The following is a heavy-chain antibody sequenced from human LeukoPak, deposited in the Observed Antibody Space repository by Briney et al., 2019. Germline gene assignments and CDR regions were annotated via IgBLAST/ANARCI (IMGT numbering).Heavy chain of an antibody. CDR3: ARGDSGSYLTLYYYGMDV. V-gene: IGHV4-39*07. CDR2: IYYSGST. CDR1: GGSISSSSYY. D-gene: IGHD1-26*01. Sequence: SETLSLTCTVSGGSISSSSYYWGWIRQPPGKGLEWIGSIYYSGSTYYNPSLKSRVTISVDTSKNQFSLKLSSVTAADTAVYYCARGDSGSYLTLYYYGMDVWGQGTTVTVSS. J-gene: IGHJ6*02.